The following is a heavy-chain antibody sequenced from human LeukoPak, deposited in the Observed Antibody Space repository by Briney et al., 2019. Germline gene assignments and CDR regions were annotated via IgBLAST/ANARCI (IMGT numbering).Heavy chain of an antibody. Sequence: SETLSLTCTVSGGSISSYYWSWIRQPPGKGLEWIGYIYYSGSTNYNPSLKSRVTRSVDTSKNQFSLKLSSVTAADTAVYYCARGDYYDSSGYYWDYWGQGTLVTVSS. CDR3: ARGDYYDSSGYYWDY. CDR1: GGSISSYY. V-gene: IGHV4-59*01. D-gene: IGHD3-22*01. CDR2: IYYSGST. J-gene: IGHJ4*02.